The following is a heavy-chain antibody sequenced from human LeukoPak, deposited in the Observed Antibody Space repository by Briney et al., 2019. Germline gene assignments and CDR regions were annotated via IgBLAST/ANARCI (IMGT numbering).Heavy chain of an antibody. J-gene: IGHJ6*02. D-gene: IGHD5-12*01. Sequence: SVKVSCKASGGTFSSYAISWVRQAPGQGLEWMGRIIPILGKANYAQKFQGRVTITADKSTSTAYMELSSLRSEDTAVYYCARENSGYDPAYYYYGMDVWGQGTTVTVSS. V-gene: IGHV1-69*04. CDR1: GGTFSSYA. CDR3: ARENSGYDPAYYYYGMDV. CDR2: IIPILGKA.